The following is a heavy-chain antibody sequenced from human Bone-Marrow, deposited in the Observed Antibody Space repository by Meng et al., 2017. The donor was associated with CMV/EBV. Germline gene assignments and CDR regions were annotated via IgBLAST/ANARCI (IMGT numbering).Heavy chain of an antibody. D-gene: IGHD2-21*02. J-gene: IGHJ4*02. Sequence: GVSSSRGGQEWSWIRKHPGKGMEWMGYNYETGSTYYNKSIKSRLTMSVDTSKNQFSLNLSYVTAADTAVYYWARESDQQIIDYWGQGTLVTVSS. V-gene: IGHV4-31*02. CDR1: GVSSSRGGQE. CDR2: NYETGST. CDR3: ARESDQQIIDY.